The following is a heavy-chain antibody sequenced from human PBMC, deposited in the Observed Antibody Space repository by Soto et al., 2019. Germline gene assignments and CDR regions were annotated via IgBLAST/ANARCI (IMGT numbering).Heavy chain of an antibody. D-gene: IGHD3-10*01. CDR2: IIPMLGMS. J-gene: IGHJ4*02. V-gene: IGHV1-69*02. CDR1: GDTFNFYT. CDR3: ATNYGSGSTHFAY. Sequence: QVQLVQSGAEVKKPGSPVRVSCTASGDTFNFYTISWVRQVPGQGPEWMGRIIPMLGMSNYAQKFKGRVTIMADKSTSTVYMNLSGLTSEDTAVYYCATNYGSGSTHFAYWGQGTLVTVSS.